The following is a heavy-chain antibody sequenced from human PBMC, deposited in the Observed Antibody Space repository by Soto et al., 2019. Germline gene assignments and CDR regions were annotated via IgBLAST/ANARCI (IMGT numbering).Heavy chain of an antibody. Sequence: EVQLVESGGGLVQPGGSLRLSCAASGFSVSSNYMSWVRQAPGKGLEWVSVIHSGGTTYYADSVKGRFTISRHNSKNTLYLPMNNLRAEDTAVYYCASSRLLWFGEFWGQGTLVTVSS. D-gene: IGHD3-10*01. CDR1: GFSVSSNY. V-gene: IGHV3-53*04. J-gene: IGHJ4*02. CDR2: IHSGGTT. CDR3: ASSRLLWFGEF.